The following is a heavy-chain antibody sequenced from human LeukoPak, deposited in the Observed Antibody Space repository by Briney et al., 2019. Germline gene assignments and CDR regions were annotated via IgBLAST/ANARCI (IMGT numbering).Heavy chain of an antibody. CDR2: INPNSGGT. D-gene: IGHD2-15*01. CDR1: GYTFTGYY. V-gene: IGHV1-2*02. CDR3: ARAVGCSGGSCFYHEYNWFDP. Sequence: GASVKVSCKASGYTFTGYYMHWVRQAPGQGLEWMGWINPNSGGTNYAQKFQGRVTMTRDTSISTAYMELSRLRSDDTAVYYCARAVGCSGGSCFYHEYNWFDPWGQGTLVTVSS. J-gene: IGHJ5*02.